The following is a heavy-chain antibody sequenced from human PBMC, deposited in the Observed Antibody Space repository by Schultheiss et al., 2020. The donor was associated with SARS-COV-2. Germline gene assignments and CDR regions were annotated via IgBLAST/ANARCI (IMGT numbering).Heavy chain of an antibody. D-gene: IGHD3-22*01. CDR2: IYYSGST. V-gene: IGHV4-31*03. Sequence: SQTLSLTCTVSGGSISSGGYYWSWTRQHPGKGLEWIGYIYYSGSTNYNPSLKSRVTISVDTSKNQFSLKLSSVTAADTAVYYCARGPMIVVVTANYWFDPWGQGTLVTVSS. CDR3: ARGPMIVVVTANYWFDP. J-gene: IGHJ5*02. CDR1: GGSISSGGYY.